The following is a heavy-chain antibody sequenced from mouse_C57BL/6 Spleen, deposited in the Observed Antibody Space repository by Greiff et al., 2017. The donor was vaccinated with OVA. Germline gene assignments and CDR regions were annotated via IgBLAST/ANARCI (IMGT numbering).Heavy chain of an antibody. CDR3: ARGGVYNYFDY. CDR2: INPGSGGT. J-gene: IGHJ2*01. V-gene: IGHV1-54*01. CDR1: VYAFTNYL. D-gene: IGHD2-1*01. Sequence: VQLQQSGAELVRPGTSVKVSCKASVYAFTNYLIEWVKQRPGQGLEWIGVINPGSGGTNYNEKFKGKATLTADKSSSTAYMQLSSLTSEDSAVYFCARGGVYNYFDYWGQGTTLTVSS.